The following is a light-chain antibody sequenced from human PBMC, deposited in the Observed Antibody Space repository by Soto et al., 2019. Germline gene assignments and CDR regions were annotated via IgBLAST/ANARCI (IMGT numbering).Light chain of an antibody. CDR2: DVS. CDR1: SSDVGGYNY. Sequence: QSALTQPASVSGSPGQSITISCTGTSSDVGGYNYVSWYQQHPGKAPKLMIYDVSNRPSGVSNRFSGSKSGNTASLTISGLQAEDEADYYCISYTSSSTLVYVFGTGTKLTVL. V-gene: IGLV2-14*01. CDR3: ISYTSSSTLVYV. J-gene: IGLJ1*01.